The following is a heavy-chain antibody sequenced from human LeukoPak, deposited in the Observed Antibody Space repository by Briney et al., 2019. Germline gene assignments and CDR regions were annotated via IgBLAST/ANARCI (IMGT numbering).Heavy chain of an antibody. CDR1: GFTVSSNY. J-gene: IGHJ4*02. V-gene: IGHV3-48*01. D-gene: IGHD3-16*01. CDR2: ISSNGSTI. CDR3: ARGPKTTFEL. Sequence: GGSLRLSCAASGFTVSSNYMTWVRQAPGKGLEWISYISSNGSTIYYAASVKGRFTIFRDSAKNSLYLQMNGLRAEDTAIYYWARGPKTTFELRGQGTLVPLPS.